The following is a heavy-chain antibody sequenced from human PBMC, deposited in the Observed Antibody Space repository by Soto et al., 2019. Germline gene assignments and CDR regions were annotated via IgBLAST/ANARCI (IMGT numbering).Heavy chain of an antibody. CDR2: IYWSDEK. Sequence: QITLKESGPALVKPTQTLTLTCTISGFSLNTSGVGVGWIRQPPGKALEWLALIYWSDEKRYSPALKTRLNITKDTSKNQVVLTMTNMDPVDPATYYCARRPPYPNYLDYWGQGTLVTVSS. CDR1: GFSLNTSGVG. V-gene: IGHV2-5*01. CDR3: ARRPPYPNYLDY. J-gene: IGHJ4*02.